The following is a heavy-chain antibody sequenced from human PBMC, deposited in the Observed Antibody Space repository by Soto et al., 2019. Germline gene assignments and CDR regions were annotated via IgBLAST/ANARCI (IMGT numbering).Heavy chain of an antibody. Sequence: GGSLRLSCAASVFTFSRYSMNWVRQAPGKGLEWVSYISSSSSTIYYADSVKGRFTISRDNAKNSLYLQMNSLRDEDTAVYYCARPEYSSSSYGMDVWGQGTTVTVSS. CDR2: ISSSSSTI. CDR3: ARPEYSSSSYGMDV. V-gene: IGHV3-48*02. J-gene: IGHJ6*02. CDR1: VFTFSRYS. D-gene: IGHD6-6*01.